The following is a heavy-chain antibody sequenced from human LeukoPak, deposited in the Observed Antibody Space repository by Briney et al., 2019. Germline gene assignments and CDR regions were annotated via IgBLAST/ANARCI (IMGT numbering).Heavy chain of an antibody. CDR2: VYYSGST. CDR1: GGSISTYY. J-gene: IGHJ4*02. D-gene: IGHD6-19*01. V-gene: IGHV4-59*01. Sequence: SETLSLTCTVPGGSISTYYWTWIRQPPGKGLEWIGYVYYSGSTSYNPSLKSRVTMSVDTSNNQFSLRLDSVTAADTAVYFCARGDTSGWAHYFDSWGQGTLVTVSS. CDR3: ARGDTSGWAHYFDS.